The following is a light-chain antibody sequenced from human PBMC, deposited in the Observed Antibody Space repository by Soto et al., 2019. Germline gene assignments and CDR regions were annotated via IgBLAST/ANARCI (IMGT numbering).Light chain of an antibody. Sequence: QSVLTQPASVSGSPGQSITISCTGNSSDVGSYNLVSWYQQHPGKAPKLMIYEVSKRPSGVSNRFSGSKSGNTASLTISGLQAEDEADYYCCSYAGSQHFVFGTGTKVTVL. CDR3: CSYAGSQHFV. CDR2: EVS. CDR1: SSDVGSYNL. J-gene: IGLJ1*01. V-gene: IGLV2-23*02.